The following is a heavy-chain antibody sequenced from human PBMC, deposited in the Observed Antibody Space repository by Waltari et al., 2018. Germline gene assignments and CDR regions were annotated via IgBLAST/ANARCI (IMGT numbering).Heavy chain of an antibody. Sequence: EVQLVESGGGLVQPGGSLRLSCAGSGFTVSSNYMNWVRQTPGKGVEWVSIIYSGGSTYYADSVKGRFTISRDNAKNTLHLQMNSLRAEDTAVYFCSYGRFEYWGQGTLVTVSS. CDR3: SYGRFEY. V-gene: IGHV3-66*02. J-gene: IGHJ4*02. D-gene: IGHD5-18*01. CDR2: IYSGGST. CDR1: GFTVSSNY.